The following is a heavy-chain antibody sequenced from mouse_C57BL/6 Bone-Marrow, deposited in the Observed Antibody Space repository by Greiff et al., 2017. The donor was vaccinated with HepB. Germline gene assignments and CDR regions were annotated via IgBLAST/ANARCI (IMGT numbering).Heavy chain of an antibody. CDR1: GYTFTSYW. J-gene: IGHJ3*01. V-gene: IGHV1-64*01. Sequence: QVQLQQPGAELVKPGASVKLSCKASGYTFTSYWMHWVKQRPGQGLEWIGMIHPNSGSTNYNEKFKSKATLTVDKSSSTAYMQLSSLTSEDSAVYYCARRGVYYDYGFDYWGQGTLVTVSA. D-gene: IGHD2-4*01. CDR3: ARRGVYYDYGFDY. CDR2: IHPNSGST.